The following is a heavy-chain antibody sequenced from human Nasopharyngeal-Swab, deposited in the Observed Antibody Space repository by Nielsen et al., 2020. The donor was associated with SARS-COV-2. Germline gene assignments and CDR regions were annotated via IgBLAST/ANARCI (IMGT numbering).Heavy chain of an antibody. V-gene: IGHV3-23*01. Sequence: GGSLRLSCAASGFTFNYYAMTWARQTPGKGLEWVSAISGSDGSTHYADSVKGRFTISRGNSKDTVYLQMNNLRADDTAIYYCAKAPGAAAGTVFDSWGQGTLVTVSS. D-gene: IGHD6-13*01. CDR2: ISGSDGST. CDR3: AKAPGAAAGTVFDS. J-gene: IGHJ4*02. CDR1: GFTFNYYA.